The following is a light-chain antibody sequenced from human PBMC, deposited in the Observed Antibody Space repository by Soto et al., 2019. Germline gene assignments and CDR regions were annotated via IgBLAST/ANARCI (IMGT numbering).Light chain of an antibody. CDR2: NNN. CDR1: SSNIGVNP. CDR3: AAWDDSLHGHV. J-gene: IGLJ1*01. V-gene: IGLV1-44*01. Sequence: QSVLTQPPSASGTPGQRVTISCSGSSSNIGVNPVNWYQQLPGTAPKLLIYNNNQRPSGVPDRLSVSKSGTSASLIISGLQSEDEADYYCAAWDDSLHGHVFGTGTKVTVL.